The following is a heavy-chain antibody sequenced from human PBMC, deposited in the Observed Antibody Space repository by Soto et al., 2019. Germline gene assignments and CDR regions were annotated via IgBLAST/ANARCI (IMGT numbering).Heavy chain of an antibody. Sequence: PGGSLRLSCAASGCTFSSYAMSWVRQAPGKGLEWVSAISGSGGSTYYADSVKGRFTISRDNSKNTLYLQMNSLRAEDTAVYYCAKDQGDIVVVVAATNPYYYFGMDVWGQGTTVTVSS. CDR3: AKDQGDIVVVVAATNPYYYFGMDV. D-gene: IGHD2-15*01. J-gene: IGHJ6*02. V-gene: IGHV3-23*01. CDR2: ISGSGGST. CDR1: GCTFSSYA.